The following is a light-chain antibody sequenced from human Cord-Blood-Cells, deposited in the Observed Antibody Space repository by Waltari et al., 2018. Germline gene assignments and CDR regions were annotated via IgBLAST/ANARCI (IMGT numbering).Light chain of an antibody. J-gene: IGKJ1*01. V-gene: IGKV4-1*01. CDR2: WAS. CDR3: QQYYSTPLT. Sequence: DIVMTQSPDYLAVSLGERATINCKSSQGVLYSSNNKNYLAWYQQKPGQPPKLLIYWASTRESGVPYRFSGSGSGTDFTLTISSLQAEDVAVYYCQQYYSTPLTFGQGTKVEIK. CDR1: QGVLYSSNNKNY.